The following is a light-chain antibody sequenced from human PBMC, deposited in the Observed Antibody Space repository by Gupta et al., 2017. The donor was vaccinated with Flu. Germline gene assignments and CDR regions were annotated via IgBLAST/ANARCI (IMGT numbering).Light chain of an antibody. J-gene: IGKJ3*01. V-gene: IGKV1-16*01. CDR2: DAS. Sequence: PSSRAASVGEGVTITCRASQGIRNSLAWFQQKPGKAPKSLIYDASRVQSGVPSRFSGGGSGRDFTLTISGLQPEDFATYYCQQEDSHPFTFGHGTKVDIK. CDR3: QQEDSHPFT. CDR1: QGIRNS.